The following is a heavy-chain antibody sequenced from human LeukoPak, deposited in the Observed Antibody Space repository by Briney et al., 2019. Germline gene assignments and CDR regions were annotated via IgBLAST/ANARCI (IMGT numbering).Heavy chain of an antibody. V-gene: IGHV4-59*01. J-gene: IGHJ4*02. Sequence: SETLSLTXTVSGGSISSYYWSWIRQPPGKGLEWIGYIYYSGSTNYNPSLKSRVTISVDTSKNQFSLKLSSVTAADTAVYYCARGTGIVGATLDYWGQGTLVTVSS. D-gene: IGHD1-26*01. CDR1: GGSISSYY. CDR3: ARGTGIVGATLDY. CDR2: IYYSGST.